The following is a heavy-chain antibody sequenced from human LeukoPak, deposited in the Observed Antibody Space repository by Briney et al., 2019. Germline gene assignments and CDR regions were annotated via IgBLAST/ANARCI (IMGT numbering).Heavy chain of an antibody. CDR2: IYTSGST. J-gene: IGHJ5*02. D-gene: IGHD3-16*01. V-gene: IGHV4-61*02. CDR3: ARDLARGWFDP. CDR1: GGSISSGSYY. Sequence: PSQTLSLTCTVSGGSISSGSYYWSWIRQPAGKGLEWIGRIYTSGSTNYNPSLKSRVTISVDTSKNQFSLKLSSVTAADTAVYYCARDLARGWFDPWGQGTLVTVS.